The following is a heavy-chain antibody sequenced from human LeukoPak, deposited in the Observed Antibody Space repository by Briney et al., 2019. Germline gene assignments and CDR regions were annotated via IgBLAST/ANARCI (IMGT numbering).Heavy chain of an antibody. CDR1: GFTVSSNY. J-gene: IGHJ5*02. CDR3: ARRIAVAGTAWFDP. Sequence: GGSLRLSCAASGFTVSSNYMSWVRRAPGKGLEWVSVIYSGGSTYYADSVKGRFTISRHNSKNTLYLQMNSLRAEDTAVYYCARRIAVAGTAWFDPWGPGTLVTVSS. CDR2: IYSGGST. D-gene: IGHD6-19*01. V-gene: IGHV3-53*04.